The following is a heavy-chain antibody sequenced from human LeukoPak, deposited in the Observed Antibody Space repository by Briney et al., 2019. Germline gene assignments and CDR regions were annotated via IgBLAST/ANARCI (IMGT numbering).Heavy chain of an antibody. J-gene: IGHJ4*02. D-gene: IGHD3-22*01. CDR2: ISASGGTT. Sequence: GRSVRLSCAASGFTFSICAMSWVRQARGKGREWVLGISASGGTTYYTDSVKGRFTITRDTTKNTLVLKLNSLRAEDTAVYYCAKDPTDFDSSGQTYFDYWGQGTLVTVSS. CDR3: AKDPTDFDSSGQTYFDY. CDR1: GFTFSICA. V-gene: IGHV3-23*01.